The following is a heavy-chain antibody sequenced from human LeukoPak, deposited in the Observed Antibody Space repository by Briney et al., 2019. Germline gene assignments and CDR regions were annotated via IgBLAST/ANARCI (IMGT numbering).Heavy chain of an antibody. D-gene: IGHD4-17*01. CDR1: GFTLTSFQ. CDR3: ARWGHSDYGSFPTKFDY. Sequence: PRGSLRLSCAASGFTLTSFQMSWVRQAPGEGLEWVSYISGGGSDTTYANSVKGRFTISTDKATNSPYLRMANLRSEDPAVYYCARWGHSDYGSFPTKFDYWGQGTLVTVSS. V-gene: IGHV3-48*03. CDR2: ISGGGSDT. J-gene: IGHJ4*02.